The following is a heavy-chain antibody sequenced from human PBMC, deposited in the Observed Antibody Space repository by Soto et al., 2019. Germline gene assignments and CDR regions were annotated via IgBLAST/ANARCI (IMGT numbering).Heavy chain of an antibody. J-gene: IGHJ4*02. Sequence: SETLSLTCTVSGGSISSGGYYWYWIRQHPGKGLEWIGYIYYSGSTYYNPSLKSRVTISVDTSKNQFSLKLSSVTAADTAVYYCARIVGATYFDYWGQGTLVTVPS. V-gene: IGHV4-31*03. CDR1: GGSISSGGYY. CDR3: ARIVGATYFDY. D-gene: IGHD1-26*01. CDR2: IYYSGST.